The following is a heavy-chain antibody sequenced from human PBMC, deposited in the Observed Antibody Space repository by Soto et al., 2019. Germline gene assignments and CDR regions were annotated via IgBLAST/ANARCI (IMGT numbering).Heavy chain of an antibody. J-gene: IGHJ6*02. CDR3: ARTGYSSVRGYYYYGMDV. V-gene: IGHV1-69*13. CDR2: IIPIFGTA. D-gene: IGHD6-25*01. CDR1: GGTFSSYA. Sequence: SVKVSCKASGGTFSSYAISWVRQAPGQGLEWMGGIIPIFGTANYAQKFQGRVTITADESTSTAYMELSSLRSEDTAVYYCARTGYSSVRGYYYYGMDVWGQGTTVTVSS.